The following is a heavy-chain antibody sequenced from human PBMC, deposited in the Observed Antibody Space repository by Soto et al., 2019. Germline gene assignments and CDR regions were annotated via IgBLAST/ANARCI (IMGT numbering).Heavy chain of an antibody. Sequence: SETLSLTCTVSGGSISSSSYYWGWIRQPPGKGLEWIGSIYYSGSTYYNPSLKSRVTISVDTSKNQFSLKLSSVTAADTAVYYCARQRYYDSSGQNFDYWGQGTLVTVSS. CDR3: ARQRYYDSSGQNFDY. V-gene: IGHV4-39*01. J-gene: IGHJ4*02. CDR2: IYYSGST. CDR1: GGSISSSSYY. D-gene: IGHD3-22*01.